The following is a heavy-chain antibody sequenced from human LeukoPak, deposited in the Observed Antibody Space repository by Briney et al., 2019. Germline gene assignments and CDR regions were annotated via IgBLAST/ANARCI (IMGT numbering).Heavy chain of an antibody. Sequence: SETLSLTCAVYGGSFSGYYWSWIRQPPGKGLEWIGEINHSGSTYYNPSLKSRVTISVDTSKNQFSLKLSSVTAADTAVYYCARGTPYYDSSGYYSLIDAPYYYYMDVWGKGTTVTVSS. D-gene: IGHD3-22*01. CDR2: INHSGST. CDR1: GGSFSGYY. J-gene: IGHJ6*03. V-gene: IGHV4-34*01. CDR3: ARGTPYYDSSGYYSLIDAPYYYYMDV.